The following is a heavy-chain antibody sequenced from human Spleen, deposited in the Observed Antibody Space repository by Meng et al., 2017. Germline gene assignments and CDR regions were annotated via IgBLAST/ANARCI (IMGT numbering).Heavy chain of an antibody. Sequence: GESLKISCAASGFTFSSYAMSWVRQAPGKGLEWVSSISGSGGSTYYADSVKGRFTISRDNSKNTLYLQMNSLRAEDTAMYFCAKLYTITWYFGYWGQGTLVTVSS. CDR2: ISGSGGST. D-gene: IGHD2-2*02. CDR3: AKLYTITWYFGY. J-gene: IGHJ4*02. CDR1: GFTFSSYA. V-gene: IGHV3-23*01.